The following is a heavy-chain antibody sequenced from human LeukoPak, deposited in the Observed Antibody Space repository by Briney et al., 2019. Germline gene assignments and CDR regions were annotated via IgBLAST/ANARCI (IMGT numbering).Heavy chain of an antibody. CDR2: VYYSGST. CDR1: GGSTNSYY. J-gene: IGHJ3*02. D-gene: IGHD6-13*01. CDR3: ARRSKAAAGGAFDI. Sequence: SETLSLTCTVSGGSTNSYYWSWIRQPPGKGLEWIGDVYYSGSTNYNPSLKSRVTISVDTSKNLFSVKLSSVAAADTAVYYCARRSKAAAGGAFDIWGQGTMVTVSS. V-gene: IGHV4-59*01.